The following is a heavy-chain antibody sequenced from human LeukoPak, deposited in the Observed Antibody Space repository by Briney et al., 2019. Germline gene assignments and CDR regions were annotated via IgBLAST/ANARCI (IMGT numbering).Heavy chain of an antibody. Sequence: SETLSLTCTVSGGSISSGSYYWSWIRQPAGKGLEWIGRIYTSGSTNHNPSLKSRVTISVDTSKNQFSLKLSSVTAADTAVYYCARESSSTSCPICLDDAFDIWGQGTMVTVSS. CDR2: IYTSGST. J-gene: IGHJ3*02. CDR1: GGSISSGSYY. CDR3: ARESSSTSCPICLDDAFDI. V-gene: IGHV4-61*02. D-gene: IGHD2-2*01.